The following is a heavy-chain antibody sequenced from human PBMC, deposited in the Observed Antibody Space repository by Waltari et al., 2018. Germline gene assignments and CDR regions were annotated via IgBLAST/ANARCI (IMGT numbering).Heavy chain of an antibody. CDR2: ISSRGSTI. Sequence: EVQLVESGGGLVQPGGSLRLSCAASGFILSSYEFNWVRQAPGKGLEWVSYISSRGSTIYYADSVKGRFTISRDNAKNSRYLQMNSLRAEDTAVYYCARDRIEYSSSYYVDYWGQGTLVTVSS. D-gene: IGHD6-6*01. CDR3: ARDRIEYSSSYYVDY. V-gene: IGHV3-48*03. CDR1: GFILSSYE. J-gene: IGHJ4*02.